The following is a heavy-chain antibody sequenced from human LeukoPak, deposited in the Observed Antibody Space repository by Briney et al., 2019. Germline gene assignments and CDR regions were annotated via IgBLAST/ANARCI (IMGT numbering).Heavy chain of an antibody. Sequence: ASVKVSCKASGYTFTGYYMHWVRQAPGQGLEWMGISNPSGGSTSYAQKFQGRVTMTRDTSTSTVYMELSSLRSEDTAVYYCALILEWPKSFDYWGQGTLVTVSS. V-gene: IGHV1-46*01. J-gene: IGHJ4*02. D-gene: IGHD3-3*01. CDR3: ALILEWPKSFDY. CDR2: SNPSGGST. CDR1: GYTFTGYY.